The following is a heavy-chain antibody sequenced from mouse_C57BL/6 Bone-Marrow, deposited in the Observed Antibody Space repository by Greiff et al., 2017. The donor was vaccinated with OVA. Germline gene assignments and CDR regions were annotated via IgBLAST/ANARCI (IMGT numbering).Heavy chain of an antibody. Sequence: EVQGVESGGGLVQPGGSLKLSCAASGFTFSDYGMAWVRQAPRKGPEWVAFISNLAYSIYYADTVRGRSTIYRENAKNTLYLEMGSLRSEDTAMYCFASRNWDDAMDYWGQGTSVTVSS. D-gene: IGHD4-1*01. CDR2: ISNLAYSI. CDR1: GFTFSDYG. V-gene: IGHV5-15*04. J-gene: IGHJ4*01. CDR3: ASRNWDDAMDY.